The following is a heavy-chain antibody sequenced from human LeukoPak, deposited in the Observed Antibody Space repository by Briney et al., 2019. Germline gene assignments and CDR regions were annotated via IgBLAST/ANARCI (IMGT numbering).Heavy chain of an antibody. Sequence: SVKVSCKAAGGTFSSYAISWVRQAPGQGLEWMGGIIPIFGTANYAQKFQGRVTITADESTSTAYMELSSLRSEDTAVYYCARDLEDCSSTSCPLNWFDPWGQGTLVTVSS. V-gene: IGHV1-69*13. J-gene: IGHJ5*02. D-gene: IGHD2-2*01. CDR3: ARDLEDCSSTSCPLNWFDP. CDR1: GGTFSSYA. CDR2: IIPIFGTA.